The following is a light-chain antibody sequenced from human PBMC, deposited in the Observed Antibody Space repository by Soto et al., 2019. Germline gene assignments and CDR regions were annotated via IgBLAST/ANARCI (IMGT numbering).Light chain of an antibody. CDR1: QPIGNY. V-gene: IGKV1-39*01. CDR3: QRTLAVPLP. Sequence: DIQMTQSPSSLSASVGDRVTIACRASQPIGNYLNWYQQKPGEAPKVLIFAASSLRSGVPSRFSAGGYGPDFPLTINNLHPEDSATSYCQRTLAVPLPFGQGKRLRLN. J-gene: IGKJ5*01. CDR2: AAS.